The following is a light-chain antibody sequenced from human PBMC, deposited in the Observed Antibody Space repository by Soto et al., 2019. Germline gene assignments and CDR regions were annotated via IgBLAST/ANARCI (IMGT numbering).Light chain of an antibody. CDR2: GAS. J-gene: IGKJ5*01. Sequence: DFQMTQSPSSLSASVGDRVTVTCRASQTISDYLNWYQQKPGKAPKLLIYGASNLQSGVPSRFSGSGSGTDFTLTISSLQPEDFATYYCQHHSTIPITFGQVTRLEIK. CDR3: QHHSTIPIT. V-gene: IGKV1-39*01. CDR1: QTISDY.